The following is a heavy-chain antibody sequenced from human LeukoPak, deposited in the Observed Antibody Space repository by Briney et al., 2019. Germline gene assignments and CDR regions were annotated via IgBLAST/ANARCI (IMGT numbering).Heavy chain of an antibody. Sequence: GGSLRLSCAASGFTFSSYGMHWVRQAPGKGLEWVAVISYDGSNKYYADSVKGRFTISRDNSKNTLYLQMNSLRAEDTAVYYCAKDQGDSSGYYPGWFDPWGQGTLVTVSS. CDR2: ISYDGSNK. CDR3: AKDQGDSSGYYPGWFDP. J-gene: IGHJ5*02. V-gene: IGHV3-30*18. CDR1: GFTFSSYG. D-gene: IGHD3-22*01.